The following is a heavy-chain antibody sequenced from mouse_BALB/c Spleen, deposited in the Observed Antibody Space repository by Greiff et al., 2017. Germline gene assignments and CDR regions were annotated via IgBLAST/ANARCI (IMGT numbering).Heavy chain of an antibody. Sequence: EVKVVESGGGLVKPGGSLKLSCAASGFTFSDYYMYWVRQTPEKRLEWVATISDGGSYTYYPDSVKGRFTISRDNAKNNLYLQMSSLKSEDTAMYYCARGGNTWFAYWGQGTLVTVSA. V-gene: IGHV5-4*02. J-gene: IGHJ3*01. CDR2: ISDGGSYT. D-gene: IGHD2-1*01. CDR3: ARGGNTWFAY. CDR1: GFTFSDYY.